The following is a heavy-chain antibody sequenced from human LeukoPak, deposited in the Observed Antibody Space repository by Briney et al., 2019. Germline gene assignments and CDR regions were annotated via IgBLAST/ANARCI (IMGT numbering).Heavy chain of an antibody. CDR2: IISSGAYI. J-gene: IGHJ5*02. CDR1: GFAFSMYN. CDR3: TRDLGGYCSGTSCYLGWFDT. V-gene: IGHV3-21*01. Sequence: GGSLRLSCAASGFAFSMYNMNWVRQAPGKGLEWVSSIISSGAYISYADSVKGRFTISRDNAKNSLFLQMNSLRAEDTAVYYRTRDLGGYCSGTSCYLGWFDTWGQGTLVTVSS. D-gene: IGHD2-2*01.